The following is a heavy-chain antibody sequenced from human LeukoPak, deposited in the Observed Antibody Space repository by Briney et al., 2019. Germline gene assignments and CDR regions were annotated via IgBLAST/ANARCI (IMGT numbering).Heavy chain of an antibody. CDR2: LYYSGNT. D-gene: IGHD6-19*01. V-gene: IGHV4-39*07. CDR1: GGSTSSSSSY. Sequence: KPSETLSLTCTVSGGSTSSSSSYWAWIRQPPGKGLEWIGSLYYSGNTYRNPSLKSRVSISIDTSKNQFSLRLKSVTAADTAVYYCARELVAVAGSPFDYWGQGTLVTVSS. CDR3: ARELVAVAGSPFDY. J-gene: IGHJ4*02.